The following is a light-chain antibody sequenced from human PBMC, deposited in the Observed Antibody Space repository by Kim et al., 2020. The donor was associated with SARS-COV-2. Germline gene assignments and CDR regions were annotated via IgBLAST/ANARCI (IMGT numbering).Light chain of an antibody. CDR2: RAS. V-gene: IGKV1-5*03. Sequence: DIQMTQSPSTLSASVGDRVTITCRASQSVNTWLAWYQQKSGKAPKLLIYRASNLESGVPSRFSGSGSGTQFTLTINSLQPDDFATYYCQHYNGYPLTFGGGTKVDIK. CDR3: QHYNGYPLT. CDR1: QSVNTW. J-gene: IGKJ4*01.